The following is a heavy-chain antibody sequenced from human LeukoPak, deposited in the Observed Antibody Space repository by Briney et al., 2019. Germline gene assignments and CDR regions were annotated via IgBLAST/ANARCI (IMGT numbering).Heavy chain of an antibody. CDR2: VWYDGSEK. V-gene: IGHV3-33*06. CDR1: GFTFSTYG. Sequence: PGGSLRLSCAASGFTFSTYGMHWVRQAPGKGLEWVAVVWYDGSEKYYADSVKGRFTISRDNSKNTLYLQMNSLRAEDTAVYYCAKDLTTGTLSFDYWGQGTLVIVSS. CDR3: AKDLTTGTLSFDY. J-gene: IGHJ4*02. D-gene: IGHD1-1*01.